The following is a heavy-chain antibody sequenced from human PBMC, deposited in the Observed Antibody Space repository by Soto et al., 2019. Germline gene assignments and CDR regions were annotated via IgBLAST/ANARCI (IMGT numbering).Heavy chain of an antibody. CDR1: GGSISSGDYY. J-gene: IGHJ4*02. V-gene: IGHV4-30-4*01. Sequence: SETLSLTCTVSGGSISSGDYYWSWIRQPPEKGIEWIGYIYYSGSTYYNPSLKSRVTISVDTSKKQFSLKLSSVTAADTAAYYCARDHDSSYYYLDYWGQGTLVTVSS. D-gene: IGHD3-22*01. CDR3: ARDHDSSYYYLDY. CDR2: IYYSGST.